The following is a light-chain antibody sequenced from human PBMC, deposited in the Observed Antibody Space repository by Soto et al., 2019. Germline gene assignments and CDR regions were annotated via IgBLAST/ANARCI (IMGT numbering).Light chain of an antibody. CDR1: QSASSQY. J-gene: IGKJ1*01. CDR2: RAS. V-gene: IGKV3-20*01. Sequence: VLTQAPDTLSLSPGERATLSCRASQSASSQYLSWYQQRPGQPPRLLIYRASSRASGVPDRFSGSGSGTDFTLTISRLEPEDFATYYCQQSYTTPRTFGQGTKVDIK. CDR3: QQSYTTPRT.